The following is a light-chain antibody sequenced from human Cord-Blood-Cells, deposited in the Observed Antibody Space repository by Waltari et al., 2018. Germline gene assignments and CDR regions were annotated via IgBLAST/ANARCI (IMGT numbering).Light chain of an antibody. CDR2: WAS. V-gene: IGKV4-1*01. CDR1: QSVLYSSNNKNY. J-gene: IGKJ3*01. Sequence: DIVMTQSPDSLAVSLGERATINCNTSQSVLYSSNNKNYLAWYQQKPGQPTKLLIYWASTRESGVPDRFSGSGSGTDFTLTISSLQTEDVAVYYCQQYYSTPLTFGPGTKVDIK. CDR3: QQYYSTPLT.